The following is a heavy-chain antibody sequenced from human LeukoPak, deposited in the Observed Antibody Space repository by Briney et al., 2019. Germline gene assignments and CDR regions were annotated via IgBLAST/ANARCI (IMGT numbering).Heavy chain of an antibody. Sequence: GGSLRLSCAASGFTFSSYWMHWVRQAPGKGLVWVSRINSDGSSTSYADSVKGRFTISRDNAKNTLYLQMNSLRAEDTAVYYCARDPYDILTGYGRGYFDYWGQGTLVTVSS. D-gene: IGHD3-9*01. J-gene: IGHJ4*02. V-gene: IGHV3-74*01. CDR3: ARDPYDILTGYGRGYFDY. CDR2: INSDGSST. CDR1: GFTFSSYW.